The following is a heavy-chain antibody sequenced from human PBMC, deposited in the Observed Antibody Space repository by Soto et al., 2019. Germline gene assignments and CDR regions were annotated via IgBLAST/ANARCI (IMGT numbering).Heavy chain of an antibody. CDR3: ARQGDVPYYFYGMDV. CDR2: ISGYDGRT. D-gene: IGHD2-21*01. CDR1: GYTFTRYG. V-gene: IGHV1-18*01. J-gene: IGHJ6*02. Sequence: QVHLVQSGAEVKKPGASVKVSCKTSGYTFTRYGISWVRQARGQGLEWMGRISGYDGRTTVAQKVQDRVTMTTATSASTVDMERRTPSSDATAVYYWARQGDVPYYFYGMDVWGQGTTVTVSS.